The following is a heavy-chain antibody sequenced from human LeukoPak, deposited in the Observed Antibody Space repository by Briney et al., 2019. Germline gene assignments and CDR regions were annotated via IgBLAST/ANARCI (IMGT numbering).Heavy chain of an antibody. Sequence: SQTLSLTCAVSGGSISDSNYYWTWIRQAAGKGLEWIGRMSGSGGTTYNPSLKSRVVILVDMSNNQFSLRLNSVTATDTAIYYCARAGGVLGYFDYWGRGALVTVSS. CDR1: GGSISDSNYY. CDR3: ARAGGVLGYFDY. D-gene: IGHD3-10*01. J-gene: IGHJ4*02. V-gene: IGHV4-61*02. CDR2: MSGSGGT.